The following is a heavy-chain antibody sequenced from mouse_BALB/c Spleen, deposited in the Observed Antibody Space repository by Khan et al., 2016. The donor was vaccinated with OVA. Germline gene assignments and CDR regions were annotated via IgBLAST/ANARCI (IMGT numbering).Heavy chain of an antibody. J-gene: IGHJ2*01. V-gene: IGHV1-7*01. CDR2: INPSSNYT. Sequence: VQLQQSGAELAKPGASVKMSCKASGYTFTSYWVHWVKQRPGQGLEWIGNINPSSNYTEYKQNFKDKATLTADKASSTAYMQLSSLTSEDSAVYYCARDRIDYWGQGTTLTVSS. CDR1: GYTFTSYW. CDR3: ARDRIDY.